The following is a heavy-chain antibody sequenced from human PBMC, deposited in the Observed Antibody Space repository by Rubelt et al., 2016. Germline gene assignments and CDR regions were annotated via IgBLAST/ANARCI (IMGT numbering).Heavy chain of an antibody. Sequence: GPGLVKPSETLSLTCTVSGGSISSSSYYWGWIRQPPGKGLEWIGYIYKSGSTNYNSSLNSRATISVDTSKNQLALTLSSVSAADTAVYYCVRPRMEGATTDAFDIWGEGTLVTVSS. J-gene: IGHJ4*02. V-gene: IGHV4-39*06. D-gene: IGHD1-26*01. CDR1: GGSISSSSYY. CDR2: IYKSGST. CDR3: VRPRMEGATTDAFDI.